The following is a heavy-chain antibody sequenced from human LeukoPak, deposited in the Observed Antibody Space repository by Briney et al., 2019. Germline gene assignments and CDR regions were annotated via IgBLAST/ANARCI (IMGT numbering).Heavy chain of an antibody. D-gene: IGHD6-13*01. J-gene: IGHJ4*02. CDR2: IRYDGSNK. Sequence: GGSLRLSCAASGFTFSSYGMSWVRQAPGKGLEWISFIRYDGSNKYYTDSVKGRFTISRDNSQNTLYLQMNSLRTEDTALYFCAKDRTMAADGTYFDYWGQGTLVTVSS. CDR3: AKDRTMAADGTYFDY. CDR1: GFTFSSYG. V-gene: IGHV3-30*02.